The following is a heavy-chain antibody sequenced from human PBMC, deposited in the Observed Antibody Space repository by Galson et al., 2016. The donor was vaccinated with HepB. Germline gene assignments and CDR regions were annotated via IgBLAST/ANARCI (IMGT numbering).Heavy chain of an antibody. CDR3: ARVYDYVWVGSYLDS. J-gene: IGHJ4*02. CDR1: GFTFRNHW. CDR2: ISRDGMNT. V-gene: IGHV3-74*01. D-gene: IGHD3-16*01. Sequence: SLRLSCAASGFTFRNHWMHWVRQAPGKGLVWVSRISRDGMNTDYADSVKGRFTVSRDNDKKTIYLQMNSLRAEDTAVYYCARVYDYVWVGSYLDSWGLGTLVTVSS.